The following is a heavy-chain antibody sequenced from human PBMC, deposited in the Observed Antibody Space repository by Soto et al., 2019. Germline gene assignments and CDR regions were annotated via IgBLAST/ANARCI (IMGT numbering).Heavy chain of an antibody. CDR1: GWTFSSKG. J-gene: IGHJ5*02. D-gene: IGHD3-22*01. CDR3: ARPNFCYETRGYNDPKGTWFGP. Sequence: ASVKVSCKASGWTFSSKGISWERQAPGQGLEWMGGITPIFVTAKYAQKFQVRVTITADESTNTAYLEVSGLRSEDTAVYYCARPNFCYETRGYNDPKGTWFGPWGQGSLVTVSS. V-gene: IGHV1-69*13. CDR2: ITPIFVTA.